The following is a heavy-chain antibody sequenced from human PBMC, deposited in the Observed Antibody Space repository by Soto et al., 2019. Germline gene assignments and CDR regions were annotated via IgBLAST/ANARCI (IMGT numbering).Heavy chain of an antibody. CDR1: GGSFSDYY. J-gene: IGHJ6*03. CDR3: ARAGFGSGLYCMDV. CDR2: INHSGST. D-gene: IGHD3-10*01. Sequence: QVQLQQWGAGLLKPSETLSLTCAVYGGSFSDYYWIWIRQPPGKGLEWIGEINHSGSTSYNPSLKSRVTISVDTSKNQFSLKLSAVTAADTAVYYCARAGFGSGLYCMDVWCKETTVTVSS. V-gene: IGHV4-34*01.